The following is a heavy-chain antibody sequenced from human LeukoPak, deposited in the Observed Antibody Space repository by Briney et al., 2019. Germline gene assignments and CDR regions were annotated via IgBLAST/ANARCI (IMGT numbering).Heavy chain of an antibody. CDR3: AKGGLGESSLNNFDY. CDR2: ISYAGSDK. J-gene: IGHJ4*02. V-gene: IGHV3-30*18. Sequence: GGSLRLSCAASGFTFSSYSMNWVRQAPGKGLEWVAVISYAGSDKYYADSVKGRFTISRDNSKNTLYLQMNSLRPEDTAVYYCAKGGLGESSLNNFDYWGQGTLVTVSS. CDR1: GFTFSSYS. D-gene: IGHD3-16*02.